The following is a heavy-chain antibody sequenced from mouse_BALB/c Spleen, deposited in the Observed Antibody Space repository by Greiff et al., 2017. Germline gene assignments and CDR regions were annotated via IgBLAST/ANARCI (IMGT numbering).Heavy chain of an antibody. J-gene: IGHJ2*01. V-gene: IGHV14-3*02. CDR1: GFNIKDTY. D-gene: IGHD2-14*01. Sequence: VQLKQSGAELVKPGASVKLSCTASGFNIKDTYMHWVKQRPEQGLEWIGRIDPANGNTKYDPKFQGKATITADTSSNTAYLQLSSLTSEDTAVYYCADYRYDDYFDYWGQGTTLTVSS. CDR3: ADYRYDDYFDY. CDR2: IDPANGNT.